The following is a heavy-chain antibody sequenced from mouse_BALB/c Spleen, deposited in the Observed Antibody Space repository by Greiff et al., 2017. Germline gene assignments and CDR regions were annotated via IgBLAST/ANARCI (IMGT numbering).Heavy chain of an antibody. CDR1: GYTFTDYY. D-gene: IGHD2-3*01. CDR2: IYPGSGNT. Sequence: VVESGPELVKPGASVKISCKASGYTFTDYYINWVKQKPGQGLEWIGWIYPGSGNTKYNEKFKGKATLTVDTSSSTAYMQLSSLTSEDTAVYFCARGYDGYWFAYWGQGTLVTVSA. V-gene: IGHV1-84*02. CDR3: ARGYDGYWFAY. J-gene: IGHJ3*01.